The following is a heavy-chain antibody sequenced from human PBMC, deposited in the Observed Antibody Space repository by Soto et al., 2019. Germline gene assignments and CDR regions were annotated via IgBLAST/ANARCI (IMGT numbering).Heavy chain of an antibody. CDR2: ISYDGSNK. J-gene: IGHJ4*02. Sequence: LRLSCAASGFTFSSYGMHWVRQAPGKGLEWVAVISYDGSNKYYADSVKGRFTISRDNSKNTLYLQMNSLRAEDTAVYYCAKAGSAAADYYFDYWGQGTLVTVSS. CDR3: AKAGSAAADYYFDY. D-gene: IGHD6-25*01. V-gene: IGHV3-30*18. CDR1: GFTFSSYG.